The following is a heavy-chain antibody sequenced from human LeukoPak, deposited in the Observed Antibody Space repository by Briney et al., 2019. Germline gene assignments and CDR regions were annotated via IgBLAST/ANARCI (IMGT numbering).Heavy chain of an antibody. CDR2: IYSGGST. D-gene: IGHD6-13*01. CDR1: GFTVSSNY. V-gene: IGHV3-53*01. CDR3: ATARIAAARYFDL. J-gene: IGHJ2*01. Sequence: PGGSLRLSCAASGFTVSSNYMSWVRQAPGKGPEWVSVIYSGGSTYYADSVKGRFTISRDNSKNTLYLQMNSLRAEDTAVYYCATARIAAARYFDLWGRGTLVTVSS.